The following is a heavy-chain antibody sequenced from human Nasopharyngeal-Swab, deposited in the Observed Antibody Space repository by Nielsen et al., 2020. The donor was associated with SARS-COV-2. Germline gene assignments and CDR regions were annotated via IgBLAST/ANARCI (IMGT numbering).Heavy chain of an antibody. Sequence: WIRQPPGKGLEWVSVIYSGGSSTYYADSVKGRFTISRDNSKNTLYLQMNSPRAEDTAVYYYAKDYYDSSGYRAFYGMDVWGQGTTVTVSS. CDR2: IYSGGSST. J-gene: IGHJ6*02. CDR3: AKDYYDSSGYRAFYGMDV. V-gene: IGHV3-23*03. D-gene: IGHD3-22*01.